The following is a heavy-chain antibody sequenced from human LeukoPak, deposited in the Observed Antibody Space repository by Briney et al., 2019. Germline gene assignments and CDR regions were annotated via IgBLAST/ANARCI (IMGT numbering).Heavy chain of an antibody. V-gene: IGHV5-51*01. CDR1: GYSFTSYW. J-gene: IGHJ4*02. Sequence: GESLKISXKASGYSFTSYWIGWVRQMPGKGLEYMGIIYPGDSDTKYSPSFQGQVTISADTSISTAYLQWSSLKASDTAMHYCARRSGNYVDYWGQGTLVTVSS. CDR3: ARRSGNYVDY. CDR2: IYPGDSDT. D-gene: IGHD1-26*01.